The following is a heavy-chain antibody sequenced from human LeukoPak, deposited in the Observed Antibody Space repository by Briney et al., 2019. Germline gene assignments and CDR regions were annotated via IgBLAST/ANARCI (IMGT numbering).Heavy chain of an antibody. D-gene: IGHD3-22*01. CDR3: ARIYYYDSSGPFDY. Sequence: SETLSLTCTVSGGSISSSSYYWGWIRQPPGKGLEWIGSVYYSGSTYYNPSLKSRVTIPVDTSKNQFSLQLSSAAAADTAVYYCARIYYYDSSGPFDYWGQGTLVTVSS. CDR2: VYYSGST. CDR1: GGSISSSSYY. J-gene: IGHJ4*02. V-gene: IGHV4-39*01.